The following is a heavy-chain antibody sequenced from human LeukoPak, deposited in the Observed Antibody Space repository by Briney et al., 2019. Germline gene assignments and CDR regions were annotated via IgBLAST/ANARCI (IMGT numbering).Heavy chain of an antibody. J-gene: IGHJ6*03. Sequence: SETLSLTCTVYGGSISSYYWSWIRQPPGKGLEWIGYIYYSGSTNYNPSLKSRVTISVDTSKNQFSLKLSSVTAADTAVYYCATVSDSSSWNYYYYMDVWGKGTTVTISS. D-gene: IGHD6-13*01. CDR2: IYYSGST. CDR3: ATVSDSSSWNYYYYMDV. V-gene: IGHV4-59*01. CDR1: GGSISSYY.